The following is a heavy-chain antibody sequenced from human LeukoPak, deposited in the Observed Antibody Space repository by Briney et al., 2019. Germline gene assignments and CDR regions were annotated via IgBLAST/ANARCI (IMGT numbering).Heavy chain of an antibody. CDR2: IYYSGST. Sequence: GSLRLSCAASGFTFSNYEMNWVRQAPGKGLEWIGYIYYSGSTNYNPSLKSRVSISVDTSKNQFSLRLTSMTAADTAVYYCARGGLTVIRGAISGWFDPWGPGTLVTVSS. V-gene: IGHV4-59*12. D-gene: IGHD3-10*01. CDR3: ARGGLTVIRGAISGWFDP. J-gene: IGHJ5*02. CDR1: GFTFSNYE.